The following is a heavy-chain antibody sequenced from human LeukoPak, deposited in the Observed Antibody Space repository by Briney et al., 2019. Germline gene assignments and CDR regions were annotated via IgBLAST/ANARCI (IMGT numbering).Heavy chain of an antibody. CDR1: GFTFSSYG. CDR2: IYSGGNT. Sequence: PGGSLRLSCAASGFTFSSYGMIWVRQAPGKGPEWVSVIYSGGNTYYADSVKGRYTISRDNSKNTLYLQMNSLRAEDTAVYYCARDSAVAMSFDIWGQGTMVTVSS. D-gene: IGHD5-12*01. CDR3: ARDSAVAMSFDI. J-gene: IGHJ3*02. V-gene: IGHV3-66*01.